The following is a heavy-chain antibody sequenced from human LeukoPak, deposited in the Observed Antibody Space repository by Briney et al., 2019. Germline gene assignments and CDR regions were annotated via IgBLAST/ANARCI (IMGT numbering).Heavy chain of an antibody. Sequence: GESLKISCKGSGYSFTSYWIGWVRQMPGKGLEWMGVIYGADYITIYSPPFHGQITISADKSISTAYLQWTSLKASDTAMYYCARRPAGTRTFDYWGQGALVTVSS. CDR1: GYSFTSYW. V-gene: IGHV5-51*01. J-gene: IGHJ4*02. D-gene: IGHD1-7*01. CDR2: IYGADYIT. CDR3: ARRPAGTRTFDY.